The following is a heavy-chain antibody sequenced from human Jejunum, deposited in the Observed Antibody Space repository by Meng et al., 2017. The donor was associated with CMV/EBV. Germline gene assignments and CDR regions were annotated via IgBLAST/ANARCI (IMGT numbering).Heavy chain of an antibody. CDR2: IKSKTESDKT. V-gene: IGHV3-15*07. D-gene: IGHD2-21*01. Sequence: VSGFRALSAYLIWVRPAPGKGLEWVGRIKSKTESDKTDYATPVKGRFIISRDDSKNMVHLQMNSLTSEDSGVYYCGTDVVVVRYAGYWGRGALVTVSS. CDR3: GTDVVVVRYAGY. CDR1: GFRALSAY. J-gene: IGHJ4*02.